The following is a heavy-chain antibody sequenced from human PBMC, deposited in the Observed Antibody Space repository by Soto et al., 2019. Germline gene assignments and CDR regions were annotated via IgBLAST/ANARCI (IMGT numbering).Heavy chain of an antibody. D-gene: IGHD5-12*01. J-gene: IGHJ2*01. Sequence: EVQLVESGGGLVKPGGSLRLSCAASGFTFSNAWMSWVRQAPGKGLEWVGRIKSKTDGGTTDYAAPVKGRFTISRDDSNNTLYLQMNSLKTEDTAVYYCTTEGRWLRSYWYFDLWGRGTLVTVSS. CDR3: TTEGRWLRSYWYFDL. V-gene: IGHV3-15*01. CDR1: GFTFSNAW. CDR2: IKSKTDGGTT.